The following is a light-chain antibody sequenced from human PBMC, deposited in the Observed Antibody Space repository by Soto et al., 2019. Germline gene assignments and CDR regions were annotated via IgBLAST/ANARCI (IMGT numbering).Light chain of an antibody. CDR3: QQYGDSPRS. V-gene: IGKV3-11*01. Sequence: EIVLTQSPATLSLSPGERATLSCRASQSVSSQLAWYQQKPGQAPRLLIYDASTRATGIPARFSVSGSGTDFTLTISRLEPGDFAVYYCQQYGDSPRSFGQGTKVDIK. CDR2: DAS. J-gene: IGKJ1*01. CDR1: QSVSSQ.